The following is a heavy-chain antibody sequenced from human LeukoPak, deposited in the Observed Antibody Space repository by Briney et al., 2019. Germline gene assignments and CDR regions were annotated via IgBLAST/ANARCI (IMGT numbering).Heavy chain of an antibody. CDR3: VKGGLWFGELLGYYYYYGMDV. CDR2: ISSNGGST. D-gene: IGHD3-10*01. Sequence: GRTLRLSCTASGFTFSTYAMHWVRHAPGNGPEYLSAISSNGGSTYYADSVKGRFTISRDNSNNTLYLQMSSMRAEDTAVYYCVKGGLWFGELLGYYYYYGMDVWGKGTTVTVSS. CDR1: GFTFSTYA. V-gene: IGHV3-64D*06. J-gene: IGHJ6*04.